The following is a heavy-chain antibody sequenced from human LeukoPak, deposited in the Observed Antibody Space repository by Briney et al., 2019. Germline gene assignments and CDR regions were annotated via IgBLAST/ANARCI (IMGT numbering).Heavy chain of an antibody. CDR2: INPNSGGT. Sequence: GASVKVSCKASGYTFTGYYMHWVRQAPGQGLEWMGWINPNSGGTNYAQKFQGRVTMTRDTSISTAYMELSRLRSDDTAVYYCARMGILTGYYYFDYWGQGTLVTVSS. CDR3: ARMGILTGYYYFDY. V-gene: IGHV1-2*02. CDR1: GYTFTGYY. J-gene: IGHJ4*02. D-gene: IGHD3-9*01.